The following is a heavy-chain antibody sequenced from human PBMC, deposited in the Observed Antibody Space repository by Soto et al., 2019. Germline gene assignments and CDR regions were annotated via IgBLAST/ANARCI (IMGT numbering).Heavy chain of an antibody. J-gene: IGHJ4*02. D-gene: IGHD3-9*01. Sequence: EVQLVESGGGLVQPGGSLRLSCAASGFTFSHSDMHWVRQAKGKGLEWDSTVLPAGDTQYSGSVKGRFTVSREDAKNSLYLQMNSLRADDTAVYYCTRGWFYGFQFWGQGTLVIVSS. CDR1: GFTFSHSD. V-gene: IGHV3-13*01. CDR3: TRGWFYGFQF. CDR2: VLPAGDT.